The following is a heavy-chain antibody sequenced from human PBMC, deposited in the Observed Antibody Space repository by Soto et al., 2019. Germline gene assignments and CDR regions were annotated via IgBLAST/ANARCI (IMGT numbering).Heavy chain of an antibody. CDR1: GGSISSSSYY. D-gene: IGHD3-3*02. CDR2: IYYSGST. Sequence: PSETLSLTCTVSGGSISSSSYYWGWIRQPPGKGLEWIGSIYYSGSTYYNPSLKSRVTISVDTSKNQFSLKLSSVTAADTAVYYCARGWDTFSVSFDYWGQGTLVTVSS. J-gene: IGHJ4*02. CDR3: ARGWDTFSVSFDY. V-gene: IGHV4-39*01.